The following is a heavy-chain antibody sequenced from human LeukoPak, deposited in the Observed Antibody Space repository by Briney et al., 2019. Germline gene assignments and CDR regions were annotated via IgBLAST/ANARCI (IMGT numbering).Heavy chain of an antibody. CDR2: IIPIFGTA. CDR1: GGTFSSYA. Sequence: GASVKVSCKASGGTFSSYAISWVRQAPGQGLEWMGGIIPIFGTANYAQKFQGRVTTTADESTSTAYMELSSLRSEDTAAYYCARKSSSSWSSWFDPWGQGTLVTVSS. V-gene: IGHV1-69*13. J-gene: IGHJ5*02. CDR3: ARKSSSSWSSWFDP. D-gene: IGHD6-13*01.